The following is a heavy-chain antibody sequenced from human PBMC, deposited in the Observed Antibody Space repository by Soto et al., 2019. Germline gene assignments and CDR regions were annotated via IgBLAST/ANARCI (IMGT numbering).Heavy chain of an antibody. Sequence: PSETLSLTCAVYGGSFSGYYWPWIRQPPGKGLEWIGEINHSGTINFNPSLKSRLTISLDTSKKHFSLKLSSVTDADTAAYYCARADRTLVTSYSLDVWGQGTTVTVSS. V-gene: IGHV4-34*01. D-gene: IGHD2-21*02. CDR3: ARADRTLVTSYSLDV. CDR1: GGSFSGYY. J-gene: IGHJ6*02. CDR2: INHSGTI.